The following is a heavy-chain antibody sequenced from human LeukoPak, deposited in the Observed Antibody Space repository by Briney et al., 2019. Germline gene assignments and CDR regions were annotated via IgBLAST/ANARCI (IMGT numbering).Heavy chain of an antibody. J-gene: IGHJ4*02. D-gene: IGHD6-19*01. CDR1: GFTFSTYE. V-gene: IGHV3-48*03. CDR2: ISSGGYTM. Sequence: GGSLRLSCAASGFTFSTYEMNWVRQAPGKRLEWVSYISSGGYTMYYADSVKGRFTISRDNAKNSLSLQMNRPRAEDTAVYYCARGRGSSGWGEGTLVTVSS. CDR3: ARGRGSSG.